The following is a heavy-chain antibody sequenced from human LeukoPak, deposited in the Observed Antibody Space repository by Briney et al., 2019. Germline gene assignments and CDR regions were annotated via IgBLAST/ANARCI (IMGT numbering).Heavy chain of an antibody. CDR3: ARRSDDYDSSAYYH. V-gene: IGHV1-8*01. CDR2: VNPNSGNT. J-gene: IGHJ4*02. D-gene: IGHD3-22*01. Sequence: ASVKVSCKTSGYTFTSYDLNWVRQATGQGLEWMGWVNPNSGNTGYAQKFQGRVSMTMDPSISTAYMELSSLRSEDTAVYYCARRSDDYDSSAYYHWGQGTLVTVSS. CDR1: GYTFTSYD.